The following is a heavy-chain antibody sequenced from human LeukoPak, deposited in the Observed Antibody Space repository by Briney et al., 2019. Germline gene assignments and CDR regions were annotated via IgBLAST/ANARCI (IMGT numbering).Heavy chain of an antibody. J-gene: IGHJ4*02. CDR2: IYYSGST. V-gene: IGHV4-59*01. Sequence: SETLSLTCTVSGGSISSYYWSWIRQPPGKGLEWIGYIYYSGSTNYNPFLKSRVTISGDTSKNQFSLKLSSVTAADTAVYYCARQQSGYYSYYFDFWGQGTLVTVSS. D-gene: IGHD3-22*01. CDR1: GGSISSYY. CDR3: ARQQSGYYSYYFDF.